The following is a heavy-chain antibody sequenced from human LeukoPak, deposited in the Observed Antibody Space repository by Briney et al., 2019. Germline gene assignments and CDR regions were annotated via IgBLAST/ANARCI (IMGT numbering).Heavy chain of an antibody. J-gene: IGHJ4*02. CDR1: GFTFSSYA. CDR2: ISYDGSNK. V-gene: IGHV3-30-3*01. D-gene: IGHD6-6*01. CDR3: AKSNKSSSAYFDY. Sequence: GGSLRLSCAASGFTFSSYAMHWVRQAPGKGLEWVAVISYDGSNKYYADSVKGRFTISRDNSKNTLYLQMNSLSAEDTAVYYCAKSNKSSSAYFDYWGQGTLVTVSS.